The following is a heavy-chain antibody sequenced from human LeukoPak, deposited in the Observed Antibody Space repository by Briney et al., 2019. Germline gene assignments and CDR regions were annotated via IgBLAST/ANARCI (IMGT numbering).Heavy chain of an antibody. J-gene: IGHJ4*02. D-gene: IGHD3-22*01. CDR3: ARGHYDSSGYYYIRAFVGFDY. CDR2: INPNSGGT. CDR1: GYTFSSYG. Sequence: GASVKVSCKASGYTFSSYGISWVRQAPGQGLEWMGWINPNSGGTNYAQKFQGRGTMTRDTSISTAYMELSRLRSEDTAVYYCARGHYDSSGYYYIRAFVGFDYWGQGTLVTVSS. V-gene: IGHV1-2*02.